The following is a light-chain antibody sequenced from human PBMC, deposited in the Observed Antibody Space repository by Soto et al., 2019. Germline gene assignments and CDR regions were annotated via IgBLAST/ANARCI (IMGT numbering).Light chain of an antibody. V-gene: IGKV1-33*01. CDR2: AAS. Sequence: DTQLTQSPSFLSASVGDSVTITCRASQGVSRSVGWYQHKPGKAPKLLIYAASNLETGVPSRFSGSGSATDFTFTISSLQPEDIATYYCQQYDNLPITFGPGTKVDIK. J-gene: IGKJ3*01. CDR1: QGVSRS. CDR3: QQYDNLPIT.